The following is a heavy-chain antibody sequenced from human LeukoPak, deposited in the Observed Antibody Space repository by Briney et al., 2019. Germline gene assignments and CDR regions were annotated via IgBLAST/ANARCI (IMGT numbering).Heavy chain of an antibody. D-gene: IGHD3-10*01. V-gene: IGHV3-21*01. CDR2: ISSSSSYI. Sequence: GGSLRLSCAASGFTFSSYSMNWVRQAPGKGLEWVSSISSSSSYIYYADSVKGRFTISKHNAKNTLYLQMNSLRADDSAVYYCARSMVREVIISPYFDYWGQGTLVTVSS. J-gene: IGHJ4*02. CDR1: GFTFSSYS. CDR3: ARSMVREVIISPYFDY.